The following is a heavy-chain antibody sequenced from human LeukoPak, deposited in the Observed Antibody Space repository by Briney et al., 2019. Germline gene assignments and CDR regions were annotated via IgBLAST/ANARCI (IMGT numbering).Heavy chain of an antibody. J-gene: IGHJ6*02. CDR3: ARVWGNYDYVWGSSHYYYGMDV. D-gene: IGHD3-16*01. Sequence: ASVKVSCKASGYTFTSYGISWVRQAPGQGLEWMGWISAYNGNTNYAQKLQGRVTMTTDTSTSTAYMELRSLRSDDTAVYYCARVWGNYDYVWGSSHYYYGMDVWGQGTTVTVSS. CDR1: GYTFTSYG. CDR2: ISAYNGNT. V-gene: IGHV1-18*01.